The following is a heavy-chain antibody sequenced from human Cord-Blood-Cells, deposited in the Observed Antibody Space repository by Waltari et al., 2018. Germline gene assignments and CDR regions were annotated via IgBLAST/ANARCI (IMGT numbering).Heavy chain of an antibody. CDR3: ATDRERYSYGYPYYFDY. V-gene: IGHV1-24*01. Sequence: QVQLVQSGAEVKKPGPSVKVSCKVSGYTLPEFPMHWVRQAPGIGLEWMGGFDPEDGETIYAQKFQGRVTMTEDTSTDTAYMELSSLRSEDTAVYYCATDRERYSYGYPYYFDYWGQGTLVTVSS. CDR2: FDPEDGET. D-gene: IGHD5-18*01. CDR1: GYTLPEFP. J-gene: IGHJ4*02.